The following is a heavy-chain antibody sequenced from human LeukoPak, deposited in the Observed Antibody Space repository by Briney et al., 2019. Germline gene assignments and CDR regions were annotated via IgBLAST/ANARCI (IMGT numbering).Heavy chain of an antibody. CDR1: GFTFSSYG. J-gene: IGHJ5*02. CDR2: IWYDGSNK. CDR3: ARDDYDFWSGNSNWFDP. V-gene: IGHV3-33*01. D-gene: IGHD3-3*01. Sequence: GSLRLSCAASGFTFSSYGMHWVRQAPGKGLEWVAVIWYDGSNKYYADSVKGRFTISRDNSKNTLYLQMNSLRAEDTAVYYCARDDYDFWSGNSNWFDPWGQGTLVTVSS.